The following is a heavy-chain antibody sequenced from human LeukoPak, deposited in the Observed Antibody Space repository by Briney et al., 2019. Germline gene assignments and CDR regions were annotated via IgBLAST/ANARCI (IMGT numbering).Heavy chain of an antibody. J-gene: IGHJ4*02. V-gene: IGHV3-9*01. CDR2: ISWNSGSI. CDR1: GFTFDDYA. D-gene: IGHD3-22*01. CDR3: AKGGITMIYYPLDY. Sequence: GRSLRLSCAASGFTFDDYAMHWVWQAPGKGLEWVSGISWNSGSIGYADSVKGRFTISRDNAKNSLYLQMNSLRAEDTALYYCAKGGITMIYYPLDYWGQGTLVTVSS.